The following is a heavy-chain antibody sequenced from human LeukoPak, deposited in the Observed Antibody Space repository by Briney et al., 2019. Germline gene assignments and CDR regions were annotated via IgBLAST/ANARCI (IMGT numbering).Heavy chain of an antibody. CDR1: GYTLSRYP. V-gene: IGHV3-23*01. J-gene: IGHJ4*02. CDR3: AKASAMIVVVSKHFDY. CDR2: ICGSGGST. Sequence: GGSLRLSCAPSGYTLSRYPMSAVPEAPGEGVEWVSAICGSGGSTYHADAVQGRFTISRDNAKTTLYLQMNSQRAENTAVYYCAKASAMIVVVSKHFDYWGQGTLVTVSS. D-gene: IGHD3-22*01.